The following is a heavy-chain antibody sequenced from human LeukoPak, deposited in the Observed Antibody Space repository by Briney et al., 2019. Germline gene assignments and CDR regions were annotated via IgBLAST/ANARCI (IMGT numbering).Heavy chain of an antibody. CDR2: IYHSGST. J-gene: IGHJ4*02. Sequence: SETLSLTCAVSGGSISSGGYSWSWIRQPPGKGLEWIGYIYHSGSTYYNPSLQSRVTISVDRSKNQFSLKLSSVTAADTAVYYCARDNGVYDYVWGSYRYKGYFDYWGQGTLVTVSS. V-gene: IGHV4-30-2*01. D-gene: IGHD3-16*02. CDR3: ARDNGVYDYVWGSYRYKGYFDY. CDR1: GGSISSGGYS.